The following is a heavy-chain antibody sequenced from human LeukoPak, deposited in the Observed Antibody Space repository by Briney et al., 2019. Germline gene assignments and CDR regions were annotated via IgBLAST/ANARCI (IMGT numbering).Heavy chain of an antibody. CDR1: GYTFTSYG. J-gene: IGHJ5*02. V-gene: IGHV1-18*01. Sequence: ASVKVSCKASGYTFTSYGISWVRQAPGQGREGMGWISAYKGKTNYAQKLQGRVTITTDTSPSTAYMELRSLRSDDTAVYYCAREITQRSSWFDPWGQGTLVTVSS. CDR3: AREITQRSSWFDP. D-gene: IGHD6-25*01. CDR2: ISAYKGKT.